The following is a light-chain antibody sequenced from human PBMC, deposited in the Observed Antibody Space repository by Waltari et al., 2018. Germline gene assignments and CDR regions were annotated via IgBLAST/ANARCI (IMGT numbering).Light chain of an antibody. CDR1: SSDVGGYNY. V-gene: IGLV2-8*01. CDR3: SSYAGSNSHV. J-gene: IGLJ1*01. CDR2: EVS. Sequence: GTSSDVGGYNYVSWYQQHPGTVPKLIIYEVSERPSGVPHRFSGSKSGNTASLTVSGLQAEDEADYYCSSYAGSNSHVFGTGTRVTVL.